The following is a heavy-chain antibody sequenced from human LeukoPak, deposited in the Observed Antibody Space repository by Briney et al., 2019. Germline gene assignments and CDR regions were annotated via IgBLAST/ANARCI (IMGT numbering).Heavy chain of an antibody. CDR2: IYTSGST. CDR1: GGSISSSSYY. J-gene: IGHJ4*02. CDR3: ARDSGIAAAGTFPLAY. Sequence: SETLSLTCTVSGGSISSSSYYWGWIRQPPGKGLEWIGRIYTSGSTNYNPSLKSRVTMSVDTSKNQFSLKLSSVTAADTAVYYCARDSGIAAAGTFPLAYWGQGTLVTVSS. V-gene: IGHV4-39*07. D-gene: IGHD6-13*01.